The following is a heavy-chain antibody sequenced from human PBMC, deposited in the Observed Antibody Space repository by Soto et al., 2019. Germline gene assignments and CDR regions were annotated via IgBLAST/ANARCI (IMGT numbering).Heavy chain of an antibody. CDR3: AKDRDYYDSSGYYFYYYYGMDV. J-gene: IGHJ6*02. CDR1: GFTFSSYA. CDR2: ISGSGGST. V-gene: IGHV3-23*01. Sequence: GGSLRLSCAASGFTFSSYAMSWVRQAPGKGLEWVSAISGSGGSTYYADSVKGRFTISRDNSKNTLYLQMNSLRAEDTAVYYCAKDRDYYDSSGYYFYYYYGMDVWGQGTTVTVS. D-gene: IGHD3-22*01.